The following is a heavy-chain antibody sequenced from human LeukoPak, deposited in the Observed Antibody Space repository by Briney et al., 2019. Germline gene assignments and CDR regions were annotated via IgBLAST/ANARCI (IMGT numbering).Heavy chain of an antibody. Sequence: PETLSLTRAQYGGSPSGYFWCSMSQRPGKGLEWRGEINHSGSANHNPPLTSRVTISVHTSNTQFSLKLSSVTAADTAVYYCARHYGSGSYSAEYFQHWGQGTLVTVSS. D-gene: IGHD3-10*01. V-gene: IGHV4-34*01. J-gene: IGHJ1*01. CDR2: INHSGSA. CDR1: GGSPSGYF. CDR3: ARHYGSGSYSAEYFQH.